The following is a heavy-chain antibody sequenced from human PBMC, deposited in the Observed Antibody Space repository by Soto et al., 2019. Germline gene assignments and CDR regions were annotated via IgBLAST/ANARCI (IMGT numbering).Heavy chain of an antibody. D-gene: IGHD2-8*02. CDR3: ARAKITGLFDY. Sequence: SETLSLTCAVYGGSFSGYYWSWIRQPPGKGLEWIGEINHSGSTNYNPSLKSRVTISVDTSKNQFSLKLSSVTAADTAVYYCARAKITGLFDYWGQGTLVTVSS. V-gene: IGHV4-34*01. J-gene: IGHJ4*02. CDR1: GGSFSGYY. CDR2: INHSGST.